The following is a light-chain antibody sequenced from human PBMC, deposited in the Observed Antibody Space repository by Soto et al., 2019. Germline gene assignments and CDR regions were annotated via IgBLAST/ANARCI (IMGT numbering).Light chain of an antibody. CDR3: LQYDDWHRT. V-gene: IGKV3-15*01. Sequence: EIVLTQSPGTLSLSPGDRATLSCRAGQSVSNNLAWYQQKPGQTPRLVIYGASNRATGVPARFSGSGSGTDFTLTISSLQSEDFAVYYCLQYDDWHRTFGQGTKVEIK. CDR2: GAS. CDR1: QSVSNN. J-gene: IGKJ1*01.